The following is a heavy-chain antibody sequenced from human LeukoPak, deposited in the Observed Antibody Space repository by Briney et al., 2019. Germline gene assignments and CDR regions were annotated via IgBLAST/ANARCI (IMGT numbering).Heavy chain of an antibody. D-gene: IGHD3-10*01. CDR2: INPNSGGT. CDR3: ATSQLWHFDY. J-gene: IGHJ4*02. CDR1: GYTFTGYY. V-gene: IGHV1-2*04. Sequence: AASVKVSCTASGYTFTGYYMHWVRPAPGQGLEWMGWINPNSGGTNYAQKFQGWVTMTRDTSISTAYMELSRLRSDDTAVYYCATSQLWHFDYWGQGTLVTVSS.